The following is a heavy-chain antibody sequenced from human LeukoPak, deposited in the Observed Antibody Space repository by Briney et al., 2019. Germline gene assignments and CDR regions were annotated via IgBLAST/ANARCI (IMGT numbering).Heavy chain of an antibody. CDR2: IQYDGGK. J-gene: IGHJ4*02. CDR1: GFTFSSYG. V-gene: IGHV3-30*02. Sequence: GGSLRLSCAASGFTFSSYGIHWVRQAPGKGLEWVAFIQYDGGKFYADSVKGRFTISRDNSKNTLYLQMNSLRAEDTAVYYCAKSSVVAPYYFDYWGQGTLVTVSS. CDR3: AKSSVVAPYYFDY. D-gene: IGHD2-21*01.